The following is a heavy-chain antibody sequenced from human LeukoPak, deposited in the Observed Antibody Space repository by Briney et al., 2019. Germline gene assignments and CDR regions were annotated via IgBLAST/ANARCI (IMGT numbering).Heavy chain of an antibody. CDR1: GFTFSSYW. Sequence: GGSLRLSCAASGFTFSSYWMHWVRQSPGKGGVWVSGINSDGSSTSYADSVKGRFTISRDNAKNTPYLQMSSLRAEDTVVYYCARHGELWSLDYWGQGTLVTVSS. V-gene: IGHV3-74*01. J-gene: IGHJ4*02. D-gene: IGHD5-18*01. CDR2: INSDGSST. CDR3: ARHGELWSLDY.